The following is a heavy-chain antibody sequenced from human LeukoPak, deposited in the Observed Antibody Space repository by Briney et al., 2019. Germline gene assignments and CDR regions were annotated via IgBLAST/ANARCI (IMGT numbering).Heavy chain of an antibody. CDR2: ISGSGGST. J-gene: IGHJ4*02. V-gene: IGHV3-23*01. Sequence: GGSLRLSCAASGFTFSNYAMSWVRQAPGKGLEWVSAISGSGGSTYYADSVKGRFTISRDNSKNTLYLQMNSLRAEDTAVYYCAKAQGITIFGVADYWGQGTLVTVSS. CDR1: GFTFSNYA. CDR3: AKAQGITIFGVADY. D-gene: IGHD3-3*01.